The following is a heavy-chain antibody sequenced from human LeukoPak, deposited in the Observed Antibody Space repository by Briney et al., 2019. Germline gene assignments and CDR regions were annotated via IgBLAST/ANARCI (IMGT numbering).Heavy chain of an antibody. V-gene: IGHV4-39*01. J-gene: IGHJ4*02. CDR3: ANEGLGKDY. D-gene: IGHD1-26*01. CDR2: NSGST. Sequence: PSETLSLTCTVSGGSISSSSYYWGWIRQPPGKGLEWIGSNSGSTYYNPSLKSRVTISVDTSKNQFSLKLSSVTAADTAVYYCANEGLGKDYWGQGTLVTVSS. CDR1: GGSISSSSYY.